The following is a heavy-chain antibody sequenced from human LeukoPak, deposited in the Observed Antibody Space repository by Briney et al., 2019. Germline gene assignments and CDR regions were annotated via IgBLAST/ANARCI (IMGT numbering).Heavy chain of an antibody. CDR2: ISWNSGSI. D-gene: IGHD3-3*01. V-gene: IGHV3-9*01. Sequence: GGSLRLSCAASGFTFDDYAMHWVRQAPGKGLEWVSGISWNSGSIGYADSVKGRFTISRDNAKNSLYLQMNSLRAEGTALYYCAKGGGSGYTIDYWGQGTLVTVSS. CDR3: AKGGGSGYTIDY. CDR1: GFTFDDYA. J-gene: IGHJ4*02.